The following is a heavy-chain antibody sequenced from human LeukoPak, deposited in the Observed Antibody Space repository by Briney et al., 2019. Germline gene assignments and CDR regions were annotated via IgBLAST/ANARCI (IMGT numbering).Heavy chain of an antibody. CDR3: AKVRSRTYYYYGMDV. CDR1: GFTFDDYA. V-gene: IGHV3-9*01. D-gene: IGHD2-15*01. J-gene: IGHJ6*02. Sequence: GRSLRLSCAASGFTFDDYAMHRVRQAPGKGLEWVSGISWNSGSIGYADSVKGRFTISRDNAKNSLYLQMNSLRAEDTALYYCAKVRSRTYYYYGMDVWGQGTTVTVSS. CDR2: ISWNSGSI.